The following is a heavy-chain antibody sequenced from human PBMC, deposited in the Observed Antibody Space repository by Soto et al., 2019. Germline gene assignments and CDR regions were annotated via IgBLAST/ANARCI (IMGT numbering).Heavy chain of an antibody. Sequence: SDTLSLTCAVSGGSISSSNWWSWVRQPPGKGLEWIGEIYHSGSTNYNPSLKSRVTISVDKSKNQFSLKLSSVTAADTAVYYCARVLRSGYSYGYGYGMDVWGQGTTVTVSS. V-gene: IGHV4-4*02. CDR2: IYHSGST. CDR3: ARVLRSGYSYGYGYGMDV. D-gene: IGHD5-18*01. J-gene: IGHJ6*02. CDR1: GGSISSSNW.